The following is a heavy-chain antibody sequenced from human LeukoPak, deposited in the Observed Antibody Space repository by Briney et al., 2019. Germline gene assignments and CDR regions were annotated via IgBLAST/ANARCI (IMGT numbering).Heavy chain of an antibody. Sequence: LETLSLTCTASGGSTSSDYWSWIRQSPGKGLEWVGYVYNSGDTGKNPSLKSRVTILLDTSKNQCSLKLTSVSAADTAVYYCATLKLGAYFDLWGRGTLVTVSS. CDR2: VYNSGDT. J-gene: IGHJ2*01. V-gene: IGHV4-59*08. D-gene: IGHD3-16*01. CDR1: GGSTSSDY. CDR3: ATLKLGAYFDL.